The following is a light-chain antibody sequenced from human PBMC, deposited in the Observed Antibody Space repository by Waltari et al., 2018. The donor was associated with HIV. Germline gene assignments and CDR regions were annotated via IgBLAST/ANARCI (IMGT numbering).Light chain of an antibody. Sequence: QSVLTQPPSVFGTPGQRVTISCSGSSTNIGDNAVSWYQQFPGTAPKLLHYSNNQRPSGFPDRFSGSKSGTSASLAISWLQSEDEADYYCATLDDSLNGPVFGGGTKVTVL. CDR3: ATLDDSLNGPV. V-gene: IGLV1-44*01. CDR2: SNN. CDR1: STNIGDNA. J-gene: IGLJ2*01.